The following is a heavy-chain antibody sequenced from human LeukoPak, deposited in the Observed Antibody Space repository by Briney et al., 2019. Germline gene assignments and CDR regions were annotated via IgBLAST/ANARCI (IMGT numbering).Heavy chain of an antibody. Sequence: GGSLRLSCAPSRFTFSSFWMTWVRQAPGKGLEWVANINEDGSEKYYVDSVKGRFTISRDNAKNSLYLQMNSLRAEDTALYYCARDLGICGGDCYSGYWGQGTLVTVSS. V-gene: IGHV3-7*01. J-gene: IGHJ4*02. CDR1: RFTFSSFW. D-gene: IGHD2-21*02. CDR2: INEDGSEK. CDR3: ARDLGICGGDCYSGY.